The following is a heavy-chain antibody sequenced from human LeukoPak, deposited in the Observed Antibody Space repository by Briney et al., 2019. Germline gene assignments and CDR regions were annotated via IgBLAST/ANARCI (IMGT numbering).Heavy chain of an antibody. Sequence: GGSLRLSCAASRFTFSSYGMHWVRQAPGKGLEWVAFIRYDGSNKYYADSVKGRFTISRDNSKNTLYLQMNSLRAEDTAVYYCARDPLSSSSFDLWGQGTLVTVSS. CDR1: RFTFSSYG. D-gene: IGHD6-13*01. J-gene: IGHJ4*02. CDR2: IRYDGSNK. CDR3: ARDPLSSSSFDL. V-gene: IGHV3-30*02.